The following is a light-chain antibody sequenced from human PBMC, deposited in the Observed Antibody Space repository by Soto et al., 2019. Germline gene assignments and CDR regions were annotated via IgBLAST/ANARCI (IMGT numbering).Light chain of an antibody. CDR1: SSDVGSYNL. Sequence: QSALTQPASVSGSPGQSITISCTGTSSDVGSYNLVSWYQQHPGKAPKLMIYEGSKWPSGISNRFSGSKSGNMASLTISGLQAEDEADYYCCSYAGSSTPYVFGTGTKLTVL. CDR2: EGS. J-gene: IGLJ1*01. V-gene: IGLV2-23*01. CDR3: CSYAGSSTPYV.